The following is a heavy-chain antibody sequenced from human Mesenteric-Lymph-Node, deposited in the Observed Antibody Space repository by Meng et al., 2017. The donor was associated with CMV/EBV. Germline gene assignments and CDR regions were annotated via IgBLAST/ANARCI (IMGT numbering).Heavy chain of an antibody. CDR3: ARGDEIAAAGTSPFDY. CDR2: IYYSGST. D-gene: IGHD6-13*01. Sequence: SETLSLTCAVYGGSFSGYYWGWIRQHPGKGLEWIGSIYYSGSTYYNPSLKSRVTISVDTSKNQFSLKLSSVTAADTAVYYCARGDEIAAAGTSPFDYWGQGTLVTVSS. CDR1: GGSFSGYY. J-gene: IGHJ4*02. V-gene: IGHV4-34*01.